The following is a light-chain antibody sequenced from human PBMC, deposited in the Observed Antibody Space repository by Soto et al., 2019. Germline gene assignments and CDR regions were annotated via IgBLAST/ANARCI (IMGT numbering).Light chain of an antibody. V-gene: IGKV3-11*01. Sequence: EIVLTQSPATLSLSPGETATLSCRASQSVSSSLAWYQQIPGQPPRLLIYDASNRAAAIPARFSGSGSGTDVTLTVSSLEPEDFAVYYCQQRSSWPLPFGGGTKVEIK. CDR1: QSVSSS. J-gene: IGKJ4*01. CDR3: QQRSSWPLP. CDR2: DAS.